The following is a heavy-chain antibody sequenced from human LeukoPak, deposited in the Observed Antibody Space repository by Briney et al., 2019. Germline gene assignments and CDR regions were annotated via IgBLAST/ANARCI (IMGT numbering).Heavy chain of an antibody. CDR3: AINDYGDYESDY. Sequence: ASVKVSCKASGGTFSSYAISWVRQAPGQGLEWMGRIIPILGIANYAQKFQGRVTITADKSTSTAYMELSSLRSEDTAVYYCAINDYGDYESDYWGQGTLVTVSS. D-gene: IGHD4-17*01. V-gene: IGHV1-69*04. CDR2: IIPILGIA. J-gene: IGHJ4*02. CDR1: GGTFSSYA.